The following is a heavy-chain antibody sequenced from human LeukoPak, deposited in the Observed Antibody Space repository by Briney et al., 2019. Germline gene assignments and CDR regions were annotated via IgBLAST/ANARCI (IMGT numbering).Heavy chain of an antibody. CDR1: GFSLSTSGVG. CDR2: IYWDDDK. D-gene: IGHD6-13*01. J-gene: IGHJ5*02. V-gene: IGHV2-5*02. CDR3: AQERPIEIAGPHRAFDP. Sequence: SGPTLVNPTQTLTLTCTFSGFSLSTSGVGVGWIRQPPGKALEWLALIYWDDDKLYSPSLKNGLTITKDTSRNQVVLTMTNMDPVDTATYFCAQERPIEIAGPHRAFDPWGQGTLVTVSS.